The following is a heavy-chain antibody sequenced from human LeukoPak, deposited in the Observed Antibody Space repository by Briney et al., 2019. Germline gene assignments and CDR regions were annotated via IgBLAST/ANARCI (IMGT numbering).Heavy chain of an antibody. D-gene: IGHD6-13*01. V-gene: IGHV3-23*01. CDR2: ISGSGGST. Sequence: GGSLRLSCAASGFTFSSYAMSWVRQAPGKGLEWVSAISGSGGSTYYAGSVKGRFTISRDNSKNTLYLQMNSLRAEDTAVYYCAKRGSSSWYKNYWGQGTLVTVSS. CDR1: GFTFSSYA. J-gene: IGHJ4*02. CDR3: AKRGSSSWYKNY.